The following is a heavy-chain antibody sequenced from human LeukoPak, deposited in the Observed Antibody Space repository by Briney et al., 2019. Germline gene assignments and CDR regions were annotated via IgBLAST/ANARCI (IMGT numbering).Heavy chain of an antibody. V-gene: IGHV4-59*01. Sequence: SETLSLTCTVSGGSISSYYWSWIRQPPGKGLEWIGYIYNSGSTNYNPSLKSRVTISVDTSKNQFSLKLSSVTAADTAVYYCARVPISTTARGYFDYWGQGTLVTVSS. CDR1: GGSISSYY. CDR3: ARVPISTTARGYFDY. D-gene: IGHD4-17*01. CDR2: IYNSGST. J-gene: IGHJ4*02.